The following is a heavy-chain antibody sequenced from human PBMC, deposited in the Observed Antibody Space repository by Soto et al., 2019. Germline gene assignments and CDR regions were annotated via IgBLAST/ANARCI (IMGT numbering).Heavy chain of an antibody. Sequence: QVQLVESGGGVVQSGRSLRLSCAASGFTFSTSGMHWIRQAPGKGLEWVAMISHDGGATYYVDSVKGRFTISRDTDKNTLHLQMDSLRPEGTATYFCAKDWGSSGWYNGFDPWGQGTLVTVSS. CDR1: GFTFSTSG. V-gene: IGHV3-30*18. D-gene: IGHD6-13*01. CDR2: ISHDGGAT. J-gene: IGHJ5*02. CDR3: AKDWGSSGWYNGFDP.